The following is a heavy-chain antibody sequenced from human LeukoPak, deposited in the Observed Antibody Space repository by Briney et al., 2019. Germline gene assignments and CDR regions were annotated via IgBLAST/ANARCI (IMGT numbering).Heavy chain of an antibody. CDR1: GYSFTSYW. CDR3: ARRGSSWFRFDP. J-gene: IGHJ5*02. V-gene: IGHV5-10-1*01. D-gene: IGHD6-13*01. CDR2: IDPSDSYT. Sequence: GESLKISCKGSGYSFTSYWISWVRQMPGKGLEWMGRIDPSDSYTNYSPSFQGHVTISADKSISTAYLKWSSLKASDTAMYYCARRGSSWFRFDPWGQGTLVTVSS.